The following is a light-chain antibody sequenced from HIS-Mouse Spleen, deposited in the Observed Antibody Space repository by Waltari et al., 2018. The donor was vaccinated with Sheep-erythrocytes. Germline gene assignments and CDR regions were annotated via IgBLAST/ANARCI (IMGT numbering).Light chain of an antibody. V-gene: IGLV3-10*01. Sequence: SYVLTQPPSVSVAPGKTARITCGGNNIGSKSVHWYQQKSGQAPVLVIYEDSKRPSGIPERFSGSTSGTMATLTISGAQVEDEADYYCYSTDSSGNHWVFGGGTKLTVL. CDR1: NIGSKS. CDR2: EDS. J-gene: IGLJ3*02. CDR3: YSTDSSGNHWV.